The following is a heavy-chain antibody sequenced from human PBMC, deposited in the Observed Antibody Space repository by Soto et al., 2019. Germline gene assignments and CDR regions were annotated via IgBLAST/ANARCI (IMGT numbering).Heavy chain of an antibody. V-gene: IGHV3-21*01. CDR1: GFTFSGHT. D-gene: IGHD6-19*01. CDR2: VSRSSSYI. Sequence: GGSLRLSCAASGFTFSGHTINWVRQAPGKGLEWVSSVSRSSSYIYYADSVKGRFTVSRDDAENTVYLQMNSLRAEDTAVYYCARVGRGWFFYDYWGQGNLVTVSS. CDR3: ARVGRGWFFYDY. J-gene: IGHJ4*02.